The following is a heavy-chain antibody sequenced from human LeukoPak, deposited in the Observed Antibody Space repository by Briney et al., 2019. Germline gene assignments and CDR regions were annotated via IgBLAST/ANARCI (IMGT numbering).Heavy chain of an antibody. V-gene: IGHV4-34*01. CDR1: GGSFSGYY. J-gene: IGHJ4*02. D-gene: IGHD6-6*01. CDR3: AKGRPIAARHFDY. Sequence: PSETLSLTCAVYGGSFSGYYWSWIRQPPGKGLEWIGEINHSGSTNYNPSLKSRVTISVDTSKNQFSLKLSSVTAEDTAVYYCAKGRPIAARHFDYWGQGTLVTVSS. CDR2: INHSGST.